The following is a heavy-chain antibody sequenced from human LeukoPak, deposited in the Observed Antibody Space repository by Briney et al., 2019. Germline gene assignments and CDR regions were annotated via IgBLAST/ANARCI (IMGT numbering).Heavy chain of an antibody. D-gene: IGHD5-24*01. CDR2: IYSSGST. J-gene: IGHJ4*02. V-gene: IGHV4-4*07. Sequence: SETLSLTCTVSGGAISSYYWTWIWQPAGKGLEWIGRIYSSGSTNHNPSLKSRVTMSVDTSKNQFSLKLSSVTAADTAVYYCARGPEMATTYFDYWGQGSLVTVSS. CDR1: GGAISSYY. CDR3: ARGPEMATTYFDY.